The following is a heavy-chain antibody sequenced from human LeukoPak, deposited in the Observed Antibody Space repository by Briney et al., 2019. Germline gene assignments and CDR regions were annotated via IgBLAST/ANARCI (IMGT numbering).Heavy chain of an antibody. V-gene: IGHV4-30-2*01. D-gene: IGHD2-15*01. CDR1: GGSISSGGYS. CDR3: ATGTRYCSGGGCYDY. Sequence: SETLSLTCAVSGGSISSGGYSWSWIRQPPGKGLEWIGYIYQSGSTYYNPSLKSRVTISVDRSKNQFSLKLSSVTAADTGIYYCATGTRYCSGGGCYDYWGQGTLVTVSS. J-gene: IGHJ4*02. CDR2: IYQSGST.